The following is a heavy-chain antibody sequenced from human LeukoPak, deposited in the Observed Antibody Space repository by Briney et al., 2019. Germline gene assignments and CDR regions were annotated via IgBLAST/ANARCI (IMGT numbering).Heavy chain of an antibody. V-gene: IGHV5-51*01. D-gene: IGHD2-21*02. CDR3: ARRITWCDSFDI. CDR2: IYPGDSDT. J-gene: IGHJ3*02. Sequence: GESLKISCKASGYSFTSYWIAWVRQMPGKGLEWMGNIYPGDSDTRYSPSFQGQVTISADKSISTAYLQWSSLKASDTAMYYCARRITWCDSFDIWGRGTMVTVSS. CDR1: GYSFTSYW.